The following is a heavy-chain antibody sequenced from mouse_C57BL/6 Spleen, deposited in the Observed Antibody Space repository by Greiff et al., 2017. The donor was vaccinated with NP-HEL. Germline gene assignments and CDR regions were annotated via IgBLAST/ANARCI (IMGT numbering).Heavy chain of an antibody. CDR3: ARDARYSNYVAYYFDY. CDR2: ISDGGSYT. Sequence: EVKLMESGGGLVKPGGSLKLSCAASGFTFSSYAMSWVRQTPEKRLEWVATISDGGSYTYYPDNVKGRFTISRDNAKNNLYLQMSHLKSEDTAMYYCARDARYSNYVAYYFDYWGQGTTLTVSS. D-gene: IGHD2-5*01. V-gene: IGHV5-4*01. CDR1: GFTFSSYA. J-gene: IGHJ2*01.